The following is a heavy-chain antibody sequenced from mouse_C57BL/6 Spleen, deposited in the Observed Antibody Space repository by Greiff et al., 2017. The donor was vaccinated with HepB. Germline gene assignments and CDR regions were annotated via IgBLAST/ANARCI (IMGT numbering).Heavy chain of an antibody. CDR3: ARHEVTRGNYAMDY. CDR2: IWSDGST. D-gene: IGHD2-3*01. CDR1: GFSLTSYG. Sequence: VHLVESGPGLVAPSQSLSITCTVSGFSLTSYGVHWVRQPPGKGLEWLVVIWSDGSTTYNSALKSRLSISKDNSKSQVFLKMNSLQTDDTAMYYWARHEVTRGNYAMDYWGQGTSVTVSS. J-gene: IGHJ4*01. V-gene: IGHV2-6-1*01.